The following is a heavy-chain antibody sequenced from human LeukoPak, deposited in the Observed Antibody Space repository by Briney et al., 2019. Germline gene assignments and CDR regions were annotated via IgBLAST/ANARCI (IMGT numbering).Heavy chain of an antibody. CDR2: ISSGNI. D-gene: IGHD1-26*01. J-gene: IGHJ4*02. Sequence: GGSLRLSGAASGFTFSTYSMNWHRHAPGQGLEGLSHISSGNIAYADSVKGRFTISRDIGKNSLYLQMNNLRVEDTAVYYCARDFGYSFDYWGEGTLVTVSS. V-gene: IGHV3-48*01. CDR1: GFTFSTYS. CDR3: ARDFGYSFDY.